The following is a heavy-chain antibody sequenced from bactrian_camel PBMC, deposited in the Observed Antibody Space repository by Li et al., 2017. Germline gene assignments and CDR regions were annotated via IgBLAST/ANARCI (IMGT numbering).Heavy chain of an antibody. CDR2: IDDVGST. V-gene: IGHV3S53*01. Sequence: VQLVESGGGSVQAGGSLRLSCEISLYIYSSYCMGWFRQAPGKEREAVAAIDDVGSTSYANSVKGRFTISRDNAKNSVYLQMNSLKLEDTAMYYCAADFGPYCSGSYLARRANFEGQGTQVTVS. J-gene: IGHJ4*01. CDR1: LYIYSSYC. D-gene: IGHD2*01.